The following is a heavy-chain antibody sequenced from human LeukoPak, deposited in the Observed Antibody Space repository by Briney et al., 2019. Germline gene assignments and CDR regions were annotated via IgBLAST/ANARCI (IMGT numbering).Heavy chain of an antibody. CDR3: ARPVAGTSAEYFQH. CDR1: GGSISSSSYY. J-gene: IGHJ1*01. D-gene: IGHD6-19*01. Sequence: SETLSLTCTVYGGSISSSSYYWGWIRQPPGKGLERIGSIYYSGSTYYNPSLKSRVTISVDTSKNQFSLKLSSVTAADTAVYYCARPVAGTSAEYFQHRGQGTLVTVSS. CDR2: IYYSGST. V-gene: IGHV4-39*01.